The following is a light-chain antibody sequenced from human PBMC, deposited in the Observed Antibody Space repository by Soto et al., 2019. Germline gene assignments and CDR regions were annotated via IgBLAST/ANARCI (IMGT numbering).Light chain of an antibody. Sequence: ETVMTQSPATLSVSPGERATLSCRASQSVGSKVAWYQQKPGQAPSLLIYGASTRASGIPLRFSGSGSGTEFTLTISSLQSEDFAVYYCQQYSNWPPVTFGGGTKVDI. V-gene: IGKV3-15*01. J-gene: IGKJ4*01. CDR3: QQYSNWPPVT. CDR1: QSVGSK. CDR2: GAS.